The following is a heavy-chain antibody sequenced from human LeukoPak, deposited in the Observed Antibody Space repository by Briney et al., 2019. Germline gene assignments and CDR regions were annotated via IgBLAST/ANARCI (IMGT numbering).Heavy chain of an antibody. CDR2: IYPGDSDT. CDR1: GYSFTTYW. V-gene: IGHV5-51*01. Sequence: GESLKISCKGSGYSFTTYWIGWVRQMPGKGLEWMGIIYPGDSDTRYSPSFQGQVTISADKSISTAFLQWSSLKASDSAMYYCARKPNSEGLDVWGRGTPVTVSS. CDR3: ARKPNSEGLDV. J-gene: IGHJ2*01. D-gene: IGHD1-1*01.